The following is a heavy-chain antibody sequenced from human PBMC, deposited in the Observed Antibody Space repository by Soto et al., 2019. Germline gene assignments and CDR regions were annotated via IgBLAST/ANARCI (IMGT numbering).Heavy chain of an antibody. CDR2: NYWDDDK. CDR3: AHRNDFWSGAFDY. V-gene: IGHV2-5*02. CDR1: CFSLSTSGVG. J-gene: IGHJ4*02. Sequence: QITLKESGPTLVKPTQTLTLTCTFSCFSLSTSGVGVGWIRQPPGKALQRLALNYWDDDKHYSPSLQSRLTITTDPTKNQVVVTMANMDHVDTATYYCAHRNDFWSGAFDYWGPGTLVTASS. D-gene: IGHD3-3*01.